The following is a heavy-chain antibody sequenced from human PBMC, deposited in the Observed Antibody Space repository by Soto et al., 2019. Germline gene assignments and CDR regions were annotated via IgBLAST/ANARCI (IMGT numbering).Heavy chain of an antibody. CDR2: IYHSGTT. J-gene: IGHJ4*02. CDR1: GFSIKTGYY. CDR3: ARGMNPQDY. V-gene: IGHV4-38-2*01. Sequence: PSETLSLTCDVSGFSIKTGYYWGWIRQPPGKGLEWIGAIYHSGTTYFNPSLKSRVTMSVDTSKNHFSLRLTSVAATDTAVYYCARGMNPQDYWGQGXLVTVHS.